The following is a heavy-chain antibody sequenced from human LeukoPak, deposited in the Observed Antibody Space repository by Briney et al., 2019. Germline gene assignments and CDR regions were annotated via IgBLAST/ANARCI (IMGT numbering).Heavy chain of an antibody. CDR2: INPNTGAT. CDR1: GYTFTGYD. J-gene: IGHJ4*02. CDR3: ARDYYGSGSYSSDY. V-gene: IGHV1-2*02. D-gene: IGHD3-10*01. Sequence: ASVKVSCKASGYTFTGYDIHWVRQAPGQGLQWMGWINPNTGATNYAQEFQGRVTMTRDTSIGTARMELSRLRSDDTAVYYCARDYYGSGSYSSDYWGQGTLVTVSS.